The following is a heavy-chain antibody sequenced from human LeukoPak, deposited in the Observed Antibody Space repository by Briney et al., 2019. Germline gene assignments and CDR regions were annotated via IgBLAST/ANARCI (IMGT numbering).Heavy chain of an antibody. Sequence: ASEKVSCKASGYTFINYGITWVRQAPGQGLEWMGWSSPYNGKTNYAQKLQGRVTMTTDTSTNTAYMELRSLRSDDTAVYYCARGGIDIVSVPVSNWFDPWGQGTLVTVSS. D-gene: IGHD2/OR15-2a*01. J-gene: IGHJ5*02. V-gene: IGHV1-18*01. CDR2: SSPYNGKT. CDR1: GYTFINYG. CDR3: ARGGIDIVSVPVSNWFDP.